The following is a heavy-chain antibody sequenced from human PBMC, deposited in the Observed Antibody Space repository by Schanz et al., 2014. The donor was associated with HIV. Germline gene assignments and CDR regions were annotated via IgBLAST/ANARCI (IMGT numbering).Heavy chain of an antibody. Sequence: QVQLVESGGGVAQPGRSLRLSCAASGFDFGVYGMHWVRQAPGKGPEWVAVIGHEGNDIHYVDSVAGRFSISRDNSKNTLYLQLGSLRTEDTAVYYCARDLNVGRHFDHWGQGTLVTVSS. CDR1: GFDFGVYG. CDR3: ARDLNVGRHFDH. D-gene: IGHD1-26*01. J-gene: IGHJ4*02. V-gene: IGHV3-33*01. CDR2: IGHEGNDI.